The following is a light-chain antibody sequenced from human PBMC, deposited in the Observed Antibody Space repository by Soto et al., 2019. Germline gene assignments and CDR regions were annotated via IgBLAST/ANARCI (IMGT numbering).Light chain of an antibody. CDR2: DAS. V-gene: IGKV3-11*01. J-gene: IGKJ1*01. CDR1: QSVSSS. CDR3: QQRTDGWT. Sequence: EIVLTQSPATRSLSPGERATLSCRASQSVSSSLGWYQQKPGQPPRLLIYDASKRVTGIPARFSGSGSGTDFTLAISSLEPEDFAVYFCQQRTDGWTFGQGTKV.